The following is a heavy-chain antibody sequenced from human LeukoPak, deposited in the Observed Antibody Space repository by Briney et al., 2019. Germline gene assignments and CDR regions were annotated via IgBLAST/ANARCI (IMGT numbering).Heavy chain of an antibody. V-gene: IGHV1-2*02. CDR3: PRRISARQDLDS. D-gene: IGHD1-26*01. Sequence: GASVTVSCKSTVYTFPHYYIYWVRQPPGQGLEWMGWIDPNNGDTSYAQKFQGRVTLTRDTSISTSYLDLNSLASGDTAVYYSPRRISARQDLDSWGQGTLVTVSS. CDR1: VYTFPHYY. CDR2: IDPNNGDT. J-gene: IGHJ4*02.